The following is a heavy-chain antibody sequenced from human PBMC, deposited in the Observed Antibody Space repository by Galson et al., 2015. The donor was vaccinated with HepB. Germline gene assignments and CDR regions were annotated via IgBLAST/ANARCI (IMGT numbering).Heavy chain of an antibody. CDR1: RFTFSTYW. D-gene: IGHD6-19*01. J-gene: IGHJ4*02. CDR2: IKPDGTVQ. CDR3: ARDRDGGWSYDC. Sequence: SLRLSCAASRFTFSTYWMHWVRQAPGKGLEWVASIKPDGTVQVYVDSVKGRFTISRDNAKNSLSLQMSSLRVEDTAVSYCARDRDGGWSYDCWGQGTLVTVSS. V-gene: IGHV3-7*03.